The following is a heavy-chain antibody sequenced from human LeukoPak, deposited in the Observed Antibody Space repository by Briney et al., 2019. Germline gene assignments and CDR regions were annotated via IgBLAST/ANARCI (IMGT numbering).Heavy chain of an antibody. CDR3: ARVYYYDSSFAFDI. CDR1: GGSVSSGGYS. D-gene: IGHD3-22*01. J-gene: IGHJ3*02. Sequence: PSQTLSLTCAVSGGSVSSGGYSWSWIRQPPGKGLEWIGYIYYSGSTNYNPSLKSRVAISVDTSKNQFSLKLSSVTAADTAVYYCARVYYYDSSFAFDIWGQGTMVTVSS. V-gene: IGHV4-61*08. CDR2: IYYSGST.